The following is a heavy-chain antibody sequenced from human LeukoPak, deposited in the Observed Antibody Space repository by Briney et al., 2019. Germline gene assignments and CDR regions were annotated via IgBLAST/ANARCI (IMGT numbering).Heavy chain of an antibody. J-gene: IGHJ4*02. CDR2: INSSSSYI. CDR1: GFTFSSYS. V-gene: IGHV3-21*01. Sequence: GGSLRLSCAASGFTFSSYSMNWVRQAPGEGLEWVSSINSSSSYIYYADSVKGRFTISRDNAKNSLYLQMNSLRAEDTAVYYCARDPLNYYGSGSAVDYWGQGTLVTVSS. CDR3: ARDPLNYYGSGSAVDY. D-gene: IGHD3-10*01.